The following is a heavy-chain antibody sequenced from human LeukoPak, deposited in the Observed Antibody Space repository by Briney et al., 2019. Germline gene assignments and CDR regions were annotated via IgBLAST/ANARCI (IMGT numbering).Heavy chain of an antibody. CDR3: ARAGAVAGTLRWFDP. CDR1: GGSISSSSYY. D-gene: IGHD6-19*01. CDR2: IYYSGST. V-gene: IGHV4-39*07. Sequence: SETLSLTCTVSGGSISSSSYYWGWIRQPPGKGLEWIGSIYYSGSTYYNPSLKSRVTISVDTSKNQFSLRLSSVTAADTAVYYCARAGAVAGTLRWFDPWGQGTLVTVSS. J-gene: IGHJ5*02.